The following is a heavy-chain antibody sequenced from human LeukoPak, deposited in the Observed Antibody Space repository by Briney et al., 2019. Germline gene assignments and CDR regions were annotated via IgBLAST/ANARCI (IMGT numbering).Heavy chain of an antibody. D-gene: IGHD4-11*01. V-gene: IGHV3-20*01. CDR1: GFTFDDYG. J-gene: IGHJ6*03. CDR3: ARESTDYSNYVGGGSYYYYMDV. CDR2: INWNGGST. Sequence: GGSLRLSCAASGFTFDDYGMSWVRQAPGKGLEWVSGINWNGGSTGYADSVKGRFTISRDNAKNSLYLQMNSLRAEDTALYHCARESTDYSNYVGGGSYYYYMDVWGKGTTVTVSS.